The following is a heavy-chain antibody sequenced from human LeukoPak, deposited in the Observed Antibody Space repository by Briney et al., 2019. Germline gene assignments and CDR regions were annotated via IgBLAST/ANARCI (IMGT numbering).Heavy chain of an antibody. CDR2: IIPIFGTA. CDR1: GGTFSSYA. CDR3: ARSVPNQGVLYCSGGSCYSDY. J-gene: IGHJ4*02. V-gene: IGHV1-69*13. Sequence: SVKVSCKASGGTFSSYAISWVRQAPGQGLEWMGGIIPIFGTANYAQKFQGRVTITADESTSTAYMELSSLRSEDTAVYYCARSVPNQGVLYCSGGSCYSDYWGQGTLVTVSS. D-gene: IGHD2-15*01.